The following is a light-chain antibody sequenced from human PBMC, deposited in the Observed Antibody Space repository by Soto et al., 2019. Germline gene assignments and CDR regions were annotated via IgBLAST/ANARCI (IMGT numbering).Light chain of an antibody. V-gene: IGKV1-12*01. CDR2: GAS. J-gene: IGKJ3*01. CDR3: QQAYGFAFS. Sequence: DIQMTQSPSYVSASVGDRVTISCRASQGISTWLAWYQQKPGKAPKLLIHGASSLQSGVPSRFSGSGSGTDFTLTISSLQPEDSATYFCQQAYGFAFSFGPGTKVDIK. CDR1: QGISTW.